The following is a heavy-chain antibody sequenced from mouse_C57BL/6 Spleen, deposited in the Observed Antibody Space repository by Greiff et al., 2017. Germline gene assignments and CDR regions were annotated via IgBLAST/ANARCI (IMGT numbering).Heavy chain of an antibody. CDR3: ARYYDYDRAWFAY. J-gene: IGHJ3*01. Sequence: EVQRVESGGGLVKPGGSLKLSCAASGFTFSDYGMHWVRQAPEKGLEWVAYISSGSSTIYYADTVKGRITISRDNAKNTLFLQMTSLRSEDTAMYYCARYYDYDRAWFAYWGQGTLVTVSA. V-gene: IGHV5-17*01. D-gene: IGHD2-4*01. CDR2: ISSGSSTI. CDR1: GFTFSDYG.